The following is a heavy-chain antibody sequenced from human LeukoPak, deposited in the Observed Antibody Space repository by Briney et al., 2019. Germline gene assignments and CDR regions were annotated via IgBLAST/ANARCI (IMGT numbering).Heavy chain of an antibody. CDR1: GYSISSGYY. Sequence: SETLSPTCTVSGYSISSGYYWGWIRQPPGKGLEWIGSIYHSGSTYYNPSLKSRVTISVDTSKNQFSLKLSSVTAADTAVYYCASLYSSGWYNVNWGQGTLVTVSS. J-gene: IGHJ4*02. CDR3: ASLYSSGWYNVN. D-gene: IGHD6-19*01. CDR2: IYHSGST. V-gene: IGHV4-38-2*02.